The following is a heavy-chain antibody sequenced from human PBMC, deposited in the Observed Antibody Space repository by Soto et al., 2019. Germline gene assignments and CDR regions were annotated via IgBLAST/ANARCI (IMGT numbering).Heavy chain of an antibody. D-gene: IGHD2-21*01. J-gene: IGHJ5*02. CDR3: ARLVVVAPVANA. V-gene: IGHV4-39*02. Sequence: DTLSRTRSPAGVSIGYDPCYWGWIRQPPGKGLEWVGGIFYTGTTYYSPSLKDRVTISVDTSKNSFSLNLTSVTATDTAVYFCARLVVVAPVANAWGQGNLVTVS. CDR1: GVSIGYDPCY. CDR2: IFYTGTT.